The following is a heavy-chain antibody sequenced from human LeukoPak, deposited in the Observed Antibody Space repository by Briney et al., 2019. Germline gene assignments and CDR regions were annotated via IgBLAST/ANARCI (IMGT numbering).Heavy chain of an antibody. J-gene: IGHJ4*02. D-gene: IGHD3-3*01. V-gene: IGHV4-4*07. Sequence: SETLSLTCSVSDGSISSYYWSWIRQPAGRGLEWIGRVYASGDTNYNPSLKSRVTMSLDTSKNQVSLILAPVTAADTAVYYCAGTSGFWSGYYYFDSWGQGTLVTVSS. CDR1: DGSISSYY. CDR2: VYASGDT. CDR3: AGTSGFWSGYYYFDS.